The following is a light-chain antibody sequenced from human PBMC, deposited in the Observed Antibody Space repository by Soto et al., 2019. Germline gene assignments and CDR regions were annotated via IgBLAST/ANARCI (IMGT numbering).Light chain of an antibody. V-gene: IGKV3-20*01. CDR2: GAS. Sequence: EIVLTQSPGTLSLSPGERGTLSCRASQSVSSNYLAWYQQKPGQAPRLLIYGASSRATGIPDRFSGSGSGTDFTLTISRLEPDDFAVYHCQQYGSSSPTFGGGTKVEIK. J-gene: IGKJ4*01. CDR1: QSVSSNY. CDR3: QQYGSSSPT.